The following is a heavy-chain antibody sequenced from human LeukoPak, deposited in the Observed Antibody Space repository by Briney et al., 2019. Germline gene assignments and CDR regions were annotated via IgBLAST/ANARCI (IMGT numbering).Heavy chain of an antibody. CDR2: ISSSGSTI. CDR3: ARESRSSGWDYFDY. CDR1: GFTFSSYE. V-gene: IGHV3-48*03. Sequence: GGSLGLSCAASGFTFSSYEMNWVRHAPGKGLEWVSYISSSGSTIYYADSVKGRLTISRDNAKNSLYLQMNSLRAEDTAVYYCARESRSSGWDYFDYWGQGTPVTVSS. D-gene: IGHD6-19*01. J-gene: IGHJ4*02.